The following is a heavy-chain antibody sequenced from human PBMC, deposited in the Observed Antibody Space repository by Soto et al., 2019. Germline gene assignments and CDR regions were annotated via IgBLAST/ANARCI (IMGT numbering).Heavy chain of an antibody. Sequence: QVQLQESGPGLVKASQTLSLTCNVSGGSISSGGYYWTWIRKHPGKGLEWIGNIHHSGSTFYNPSLKSRVSISVDTSKNQFSLKLSSVTAAATAVYFCVRGVLSWGQGTLVTVSS. CDR2: IHHSGST. CDR1: GGSISSGGYY. J-gene: IGHJ1*01. D-gene: IGHD3-10*01. CDR3: VRGVLS. V-gene: IGHV4-31*03.